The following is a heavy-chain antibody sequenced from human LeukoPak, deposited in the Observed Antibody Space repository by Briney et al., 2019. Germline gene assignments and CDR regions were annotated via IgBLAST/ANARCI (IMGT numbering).Heavy chain of an antibody. CDR2: ISVSGNT. CDR3: AKDRDYVWGTLDY. D-gene: IGHD3-16*01. Sequence: SGGSLRLSCAASGFTLSSYVMSWVRQGPGKGLEWVSAISVSGNTYHADSVKGRFTISRDSSKNTLYLQMNSLRAGDAAVYYCAKDRDYVWGTLDYWGQGTLVTVSS. V-gene: IGHV3-23*01. CDR1: GFTLSSYV. J-gene: IGHJ4*02.